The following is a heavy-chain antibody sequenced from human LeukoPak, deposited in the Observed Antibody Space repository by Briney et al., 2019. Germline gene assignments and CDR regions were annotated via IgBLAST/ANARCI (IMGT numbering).Heavy chain of an antibody. V-gene: IGHV4-59*12. J-gene: IGHJ4*02. CDR3: AREVGATGFKNYFDY. Sequence: SETLSLTCTVSGGSISCYYWSWIRQPPGKGLEWIGYIYYSGSTNYNPSLKSRVTISVDTSKNQFSLKLSSVTAADTAVYYCAREVGATGFKNYFDYWGQGTLVTVSS. CDR2: IYYSGST. D-gene: IGHD1-26*01. CDR1: GGSISCYY.